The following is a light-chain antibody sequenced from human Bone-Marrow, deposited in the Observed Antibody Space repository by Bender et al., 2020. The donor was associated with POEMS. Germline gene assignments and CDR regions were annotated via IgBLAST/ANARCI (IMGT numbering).Light chain of an antibody. J-gene: IGLJ3*02. CDR3: CSYAGTYTWV. CDR2: EDT. Sequence: QSALNQPASVSGSPGQSITISCTGTSSDVGSYNLVSWYQQHPGKAPKLMIYEDTERPSGVSTRFSGSKSGNTASLTISGLQAEDEADYYCCSYAGTYTWVFGGGTKLTVL. CDR1: SSDVGSYNL. V-gene: IGLV2-23*01.